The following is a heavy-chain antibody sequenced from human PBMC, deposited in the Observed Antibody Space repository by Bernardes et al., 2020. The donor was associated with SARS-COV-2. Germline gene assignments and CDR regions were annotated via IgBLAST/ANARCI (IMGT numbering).Heavy chain of an antibody. CDR3: ARGSRFQPASRLIVGGLMDV. D-gene: IGHD2-21*01. J-gene: IGHJ6*02. CDR1: GYTFTDYD. V-gene: IGHV1-18*01. CDR2: IRTNSENT. Sequence: ASVKVSCKTSGYTFTDYDIGWVRQAPGQGLEWMGWIRTNSENTNYAQKFQDRVTMTTDMSTTTAYLDLRSLTSDDTAMYFCARGSRFQPASRLIVGGLMDVWGQGTTVIVSS.